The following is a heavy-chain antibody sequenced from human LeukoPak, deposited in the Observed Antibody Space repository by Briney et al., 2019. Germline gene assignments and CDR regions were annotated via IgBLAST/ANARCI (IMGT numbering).Heavy chain of an antibody. CDR2: ISSSSSYI. V-gene: IGHV3-21*01. CDR1: GFTFSSYS. CDR3: ARDLSYYDILTGYYRTPYYFDY. Sequence: GGSLRLSCAASGFTFSSYSMNWVRQAPGKGLEWVSSISSSSSYIYYADSVKGRFTISRDNAKNSLYLQMNSLRAEDTAVYYCARDLSYYDILTGYYRTPYYFDYWGQGTLVTVSS. D-gene: IGHD3-9*01. J-gene: IGHJ4*02.